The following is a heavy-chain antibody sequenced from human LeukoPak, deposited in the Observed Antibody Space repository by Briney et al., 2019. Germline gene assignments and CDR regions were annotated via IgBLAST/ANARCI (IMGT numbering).Heavy chain of an antibody. V-gene: IGHV3-21*01. J-gene: IGHJ1*01. D-gene: IGHD3-22*01. Sequence: GGSLRLSCAASGLTFSSYSMNWVRQAPGKGLEWVSSISSSSSYIYYADSAKGRFTISRDNAKNSLYLQMNSLRAEDTAVYYCARVNLDYYDSSGYYPEYFQHWGQGTLVTVSS. CDR1: GLTFSSYS. CDR2: ISSSSSYI. CDR3: ARVNLDYYDSSGYYPEYFQH.